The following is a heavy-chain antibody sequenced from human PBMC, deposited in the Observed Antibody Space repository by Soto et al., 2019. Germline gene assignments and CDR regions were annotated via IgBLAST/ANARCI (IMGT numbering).Heavy chain of an antibody. Sequence: EVHLVECGGGLVQPGRSLRLTCVASGFSLDDYDIHWVRQAPGKGLEWVSGISWNSERIVYADSVRGRFTISRDNAKNSLYLQMNSLAPEDTAFYYCAKDKFRGMGISYYFDSWAQGTLVIVS. CDR3: AKDKFRGMGISYYFDS. D-gene: IGHD3-16*01. CDR1: GFSLDDYD. CDR2: ISWNSERI. V-gene: IGHV3-9*01. J-gene: IGHJ4*02.